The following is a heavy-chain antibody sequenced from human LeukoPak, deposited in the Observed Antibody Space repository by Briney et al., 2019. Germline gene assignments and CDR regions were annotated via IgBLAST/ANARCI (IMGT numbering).Heavy chain of an antibody. CDR1: GGSISSGGYY. CDR2: IYYSGST. Sequence: SQTLSLTCTVSGGSISSGGYYWSWIRQHPGKGLEWIWYIYYSGSTYYNPSLKSRVTISVDTSKNQFSLKLSSVTAADTAVYYCARGRGYSYGSPYYFDYWGQGTLVTVSS. J-gene: IGHJ4*02. D-gene: IGHD5-18*01. CDR3: ARGRGYSYGSPYYFDY. V-gene: IGHV4-31*03.